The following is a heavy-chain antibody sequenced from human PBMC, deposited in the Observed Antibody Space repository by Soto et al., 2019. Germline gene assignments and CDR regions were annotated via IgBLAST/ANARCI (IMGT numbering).Heavy chain of an antibody. D-gene: IGHD5-18*01. Sequence: EVQLLESGGGLVQPGGSLRLSCAASGFTFSFYAMSWVRQVPGKGLEWVSTIRGSGDSTYYADSVKGRFTISRDNSKNTLYLQVNILRVEDTALYYCAKARDGYSLKDAFDMWGQGTMVTVSS. CDR2: IRGSGDST. J-gene: IGHJ3*02. CDR3: AKARDGYSLKDAFDM. CDR1: GFTFSFYA. V-gene: IGHV3-23*01.